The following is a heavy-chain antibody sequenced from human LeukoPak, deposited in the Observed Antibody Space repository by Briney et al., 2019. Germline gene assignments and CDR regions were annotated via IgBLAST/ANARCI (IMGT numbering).Heavy chain of an antibody. V-gene: IGHV4-31*03. CDR2: IYYSGST. D-gene: IGHD3-22*01. Sequence: MTSETLSLTCTVSGGSISSGGYYWSWIRQHPGKGLEWIGYIYYSGSTYYNPSLKSRVTISVDTSKNQFSLKLSSVTAADTAVYYCARARGAGRIVRYFDYWGQGTLVTVSS. CDR3: ARARGAGRIVRYFDY. CDR1: GGSISSGGYY. J-gene: IGHJ4*02.